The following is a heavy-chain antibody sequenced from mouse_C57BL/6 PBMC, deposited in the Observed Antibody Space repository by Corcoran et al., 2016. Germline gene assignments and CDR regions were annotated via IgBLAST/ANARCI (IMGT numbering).Heavy chain of an antibody. CDR2: INPNNGGT. Sequence: EVQLPQSRPELLKPGASVTISCKASGYTFTDYSMNWVKQSHGKSLEWIGDINPNNGGTSYNQKFKGKATLTVDKSSSTAYMELRSLTSEDSAVEYCARLDYYGSSLFAYWGQGTLVTVSA. CDR3: ARLDYYGSSLFAY. D-gene: IGHD1-1*01. V-gene: IGHV1-26*01. J-gene: IGHJ3*01. CDR1: GYTFTDYS.